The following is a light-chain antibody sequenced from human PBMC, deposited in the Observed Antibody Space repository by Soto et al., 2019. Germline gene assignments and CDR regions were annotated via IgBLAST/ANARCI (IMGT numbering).Light chain of an antibody. CDR2: LGS. V-gene: IGKV2-28*01. CDR3: MQALHTTLT. Sequence: DIVMTQSPFSLPVTPGEQASLSLRSSQILRYSNGYXYLDWYLQKXGQSPQXXIYLGSNRESGVPDRGSGRGSGTDCTLQISRVEAEDVRVYDCMQALHTTLTFGGGTKVDIK. CDR1: QILRYSNGYXY. J-gene: IGKJ4*01.